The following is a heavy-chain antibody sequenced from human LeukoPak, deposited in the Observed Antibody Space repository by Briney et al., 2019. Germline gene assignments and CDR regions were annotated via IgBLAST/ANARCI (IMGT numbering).Heavy chain of an antibody. Sequence: GGSLRLSCAASGFTFDDYAMHWVRQAPGKGLEWVSGISWNSGSIGYADSVKGRFTISRDNAKNSLYLQMNSLRAEDTAVYYCARGPPLDPWGQGTLVTVSS. CDR2: ISWNSGSI. J-gene: IGHJ5*02. V-gene: IGHV3-9*01. CDR3: ARGPPLDP. CDR1: GFTFDDYA.